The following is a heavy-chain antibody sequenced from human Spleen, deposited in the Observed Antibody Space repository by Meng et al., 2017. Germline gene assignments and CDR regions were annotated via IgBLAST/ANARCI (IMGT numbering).Heavy chain of an antibody. CDR1: GFTFSSYS. V-gene: IGHV3-21*01. CDR2: ISSSSSYR. D-gene: IGHD6-19*01. CDR3: ARDLAVAGPVG. J-gene: IGHJ4*02. Sequence: GESLKISCAASGFTFSSYSMKWVRQVPGKGLEWVSSISSSSSYRYYADSVKGRFTISRDNAKNSLYLQMNSLRAEDTAVYYCARDLAVAGPVGWGQGTLVTVSS.